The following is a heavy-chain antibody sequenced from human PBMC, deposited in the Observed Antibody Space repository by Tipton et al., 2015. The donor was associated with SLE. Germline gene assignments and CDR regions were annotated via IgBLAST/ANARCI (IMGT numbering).Heavy chain of an antibody. CDR3: ARGIDPTSSRISDY. Sequence: SLRLSCAASGFTFLNHAMSWVRQAPGKGLVWVSRTNEDGTITSYEDSVKGRFTISRDNAKNILYLQMNSLRVEDTALYYCARGIDPTSSRISDYWGQGTLLSVSS. D-gene: IGHD2-2*01. CDR2: TNEDGTIT. J-gene: IGHJ4*02. V-gene: IGHV3-74*01. CDR1: GFTFLNHA.